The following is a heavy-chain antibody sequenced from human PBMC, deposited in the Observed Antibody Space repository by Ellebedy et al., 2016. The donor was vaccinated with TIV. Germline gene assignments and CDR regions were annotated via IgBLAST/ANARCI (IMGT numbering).Heavy chain of an antibody. J-gene: IGHJ4*02. D-gene: IGHD3-9*01. Sequence: PSETLSLTCSVSGGSISGYYWNWIRQPPGKGLEWIGYIHHSGTSNQNPSLKSRVTISVDTSKNQFSLRLSSVTAADTAVYYCAGEYYDILTGYSRGFDHWGQGTLVTVSS. CDR3: AGEYYDILTGYSRGFDH. CDR1: GGSISGYY. CDR2: IHHSGTS. V-gene: IGHV4-59*01.